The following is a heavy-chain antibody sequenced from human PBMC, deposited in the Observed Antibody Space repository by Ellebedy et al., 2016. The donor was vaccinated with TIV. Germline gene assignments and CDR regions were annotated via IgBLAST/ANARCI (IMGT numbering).Heavy chain of an antibody. J-gene: IGHJ4*02. CDR2: IYTSGST. CDR1: GESLTNDY. CDR3: AGGYSSGWTDY. Sequence: MPGGSLRLSCDVHGESLTNDYWSWIRQPAGKGLEWIGRIYTSGSTNYNPSLQSRVTMSVDTSKNQFSLKLSSVTAADTAVYYCAGGYSSGWTDYWGQGTLVTVSS. D-gene: IGHD6-19*01. V-gene: IGHV4-59*10.